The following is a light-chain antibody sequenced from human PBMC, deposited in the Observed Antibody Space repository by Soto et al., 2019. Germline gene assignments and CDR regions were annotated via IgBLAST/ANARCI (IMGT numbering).Light chain of an antibody. CDR3: QTWGTDSWV. J-gene: IGLJ3*02. V-gene: IGLV4-69*01. CDR2: LNSDGSH. Sequence: QLVLTQSPSASASLGASVKLTCTLSSGHNTYAIAWHQQQPEKGPRYLMKLNSDGSHSKGDGIPDRFSGSSSGAERYLTISSLQSEDEADYYCQTWGTDSWVFGGGTKLTVL. CDR1: SGHNTYA.